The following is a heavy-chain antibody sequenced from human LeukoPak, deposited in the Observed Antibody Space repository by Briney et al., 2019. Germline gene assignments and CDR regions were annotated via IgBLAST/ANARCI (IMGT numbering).Heavy chain of an antibody. CDR1: GGSFSGYY. J-gene: IGHJ4*02. D-gene: IGHD3-10*01. Sequence: PSETLSLTCAVYGGSFSGYYWSWIRQPPGKGLEWIGEINHSGSTNYNPSLKSRVTISVDRSKNQFSLKLSSVTAADTAVYYCARLDGSGSLAWGQGTLVTVSS. CDR2: INHSGST. V-gene: IGHV4-34*01. CDR3: ARLDGSGSLA.